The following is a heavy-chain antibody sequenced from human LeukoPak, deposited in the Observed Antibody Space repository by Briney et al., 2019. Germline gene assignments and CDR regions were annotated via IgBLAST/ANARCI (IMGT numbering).Heavy chain of an antibody. CDR1: GYTFTGYY. Sequence: ASVKVSCKASGYTFTGYYIHWVRQAPGQGLEWMGWINPNSGGTNYAQKFQGRVTMTRDTSISTAYMELSRLRSDDTAVYYCARLWLPFGTVAYYCYGMDVWGQGTTVTVSS. J-gene: IGHJ6*02. D-gene: IGHD5-12*01. V-gene: IGHV1-2*02. CDR3: ARLWLPFGTVAYYCYGMDV. CDR2: INPNSGGT.